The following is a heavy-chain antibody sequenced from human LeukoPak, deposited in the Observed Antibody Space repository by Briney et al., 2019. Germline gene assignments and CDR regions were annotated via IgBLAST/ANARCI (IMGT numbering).Heavy chain of an antibody. CDR2: IHNSGST. CDR1: GFTVTYNF. Sequence: QPGGSLRLSCAASGFTVTYNFMSWVGQAPGKGRAWGSVIHNSGSTFYAASVRGRFTISRDNSKNTLYLQMNSLRAEHTAVYYCARDFVVNYGWAAFDIGGQGTMVTVSS. D-gene: IGHD3-10*01. V-gene: IGHV3-66*01. CDR3: ARDFVVNYGWAAFDI. J-gene: IGHJ3*02.